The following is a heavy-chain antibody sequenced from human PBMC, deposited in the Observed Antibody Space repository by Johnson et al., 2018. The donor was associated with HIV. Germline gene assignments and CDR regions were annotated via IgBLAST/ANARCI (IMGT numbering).Heavy chain of an antibody. CDR2: ISYDGTNK. Sequence: QVQLVESGGSVVRPGGSLRLSCAASGFTFSSYGMHWVRQAPGKGLEWVTVISYDGTNKYYADSVKGRFTISRDNSKNTLYLQMNSLRAEDTAVYYCARGSIMITFGGVIPDAFDIWGQGTMVTVSS. V-gene: IGHV3-30*03. J-gene: IGHJ3*02. CDR3: ARGSIMITFGGVIPDAFDI. D-gene: IGHD3-16*02. CDR1: GFTFSSYG.